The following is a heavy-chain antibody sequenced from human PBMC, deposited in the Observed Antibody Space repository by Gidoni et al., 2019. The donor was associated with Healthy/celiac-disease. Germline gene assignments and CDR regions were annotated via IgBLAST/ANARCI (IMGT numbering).Heavy chain of an antibody. D-gene: IGHD6-13*01. Sequence: QVQLVESGGGVVQPVRSLRLSWEAAGFTFSSYGTHWVRRAPGEGLGWVAVISYDGSNKYYADSVKGRFTISRDNSKNTLYLQMNSLRAEDTAVYYCAKGVGVGFSEYSSSWYTPEDYYYYMDVWGKGTTVTVSS. CDR1: GFTFSSYG. CDR2: ISYDGSNK. V-gene: IGHV3-30*18. CDR3: AKGVGVGFSEYSSSWYTPEDYYYYMDV. J-gene: IGHJ6*03.